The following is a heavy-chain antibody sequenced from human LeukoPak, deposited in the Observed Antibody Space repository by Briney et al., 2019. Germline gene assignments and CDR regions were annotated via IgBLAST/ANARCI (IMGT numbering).Heavy chain of an antibody. CDR2: IYYSGST. D-gene: IGHD3-22*01. J-gene: IGHJ4*02. Sequence: PSETLSLTCTVPGGSISSYYWSWIRQPPGKGLEWIGYIYYSGSTNYNPSLKSRVTISVDTSKNQFSLKLSSVTAADTAVYYCARTADGSGYYSYYFDYWGQGTLVTVSS. CDR1: GGSISSYY. V-gene: IGHV4-59*01. CDR3: ARTADGSGYYSYYFDY.